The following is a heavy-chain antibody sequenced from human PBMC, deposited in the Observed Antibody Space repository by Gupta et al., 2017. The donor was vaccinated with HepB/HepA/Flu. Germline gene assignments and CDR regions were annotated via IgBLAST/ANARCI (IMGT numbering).Heavy chain of an antibody. CDR2: ISRSGYTK. CDR3: ARDPQGGYFDY. V-gene: IGHV3-48*03. Sequence: EVQLVESGGDLVQPGGSLRLSCAASGLTLRSQDMNWVRQAPGKGLEWVSYISRSGYTKYYADSVRGRFTISRDNAKNSLLLQMNSLRAEDTAIYYCARDPQGGYFDYWGQGMLVTVSP. J-gene: IGHJ4*02. D-gene: IGHD2-15*01. CDR1: GLTLRSQD.